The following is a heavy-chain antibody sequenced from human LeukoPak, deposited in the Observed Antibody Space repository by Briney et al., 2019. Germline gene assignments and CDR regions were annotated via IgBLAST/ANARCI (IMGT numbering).Heavy chain of an antibody. CDR3: ARAPAYYDFNYFDY. J-gene: IGHJ4*02. CDR1: GFTFSSYA. V-gene: IGHV3-23*01. CDR2: ISGSGGST. Sequence: GGSLRLSCAASGFTFSSYAMSWVRQAPGKGLEWVSAISGSGGSTYYADSVKGRFTISRDNSKNTLYLQMNSLRTEDTAVYYCARAPAYYDFNYFDYWGQGTLVTVSS. D-gene: IGHD3-3*01.